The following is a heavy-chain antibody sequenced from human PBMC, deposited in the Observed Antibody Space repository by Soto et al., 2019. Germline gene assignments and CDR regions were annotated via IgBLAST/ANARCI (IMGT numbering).Heavy chain of an antibody. D-gene: IGHD6-19*01. J-gene: IGHJ6*02. CDR3: ASGAVAGPFYYYYYYGMDV. CDR2: IYYSGST. Sequence: KTSETLSLTCTVSGGSISSSSYYWGWIRQPPGRGLEWIVSIYYSGSTYYNPSLKSRVTISVDTSKNQFSLKLSSVTAADTAVYYCASGAVAGPFYYYYYYGMDVWGQGTTVTVSS. V-gene: IGHV4-39*01. CDR1: GGSISSSSYY.